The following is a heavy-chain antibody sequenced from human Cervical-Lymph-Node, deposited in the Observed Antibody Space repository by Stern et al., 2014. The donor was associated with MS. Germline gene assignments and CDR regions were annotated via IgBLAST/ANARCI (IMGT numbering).Heavy chain of an antibody. CDR2: IPPVLGIV. CDR3: ARDTPRRGYYGMDV. CDR1: GGIFSTYT. Sequence: QLVQSGAEVKKPGSSVKVSCKTSGGIFSTYTFTWVRQSPGQGLEWMGRIPPVLGIVNYSQKFQDRVTITADKSTSTAYLELSSLTSEDTAIYYCARDTPRRGYYGMDVWGQGTTVTVSS. J-gene: IGHJ6*02. V-gene: IGHV1-69*09.